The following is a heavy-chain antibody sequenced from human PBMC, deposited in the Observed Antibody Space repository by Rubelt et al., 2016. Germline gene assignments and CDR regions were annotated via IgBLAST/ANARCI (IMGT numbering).Heavy chain of an antibody. D-gene: IGHD4-17*01. J-gene: IGHJ6*02. CDR2: ISGSGGST. Sequence: GGLVKPGGSLRLSCAASGFTFSNYAMSWVRQAPGKGLEWVSDISGSGGSTYYADSVKGRFTISRDNSKNTLYLQMNSLRAEDTAVYYCAEVMTVTTHYYYYYGMDVWGQGTTVTVSS. CDR3: AEVMTVTTHYYYYYGMDV. CDR1: GFTFSNYA. V-gene: IGHV3-23*01.